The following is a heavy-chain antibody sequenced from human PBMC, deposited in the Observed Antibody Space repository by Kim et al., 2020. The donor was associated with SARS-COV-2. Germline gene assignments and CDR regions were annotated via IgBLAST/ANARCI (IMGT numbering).Heavy chain of an antibody. Sequence: ASVKVSCKASGYTFTSYYMHWVRQAPGQGLEWMGIINPSGGSTSYAQKFQGRVTMTRDTSTSTVYMELSSLRSEDTAVYYCAREVDCTGGLCRGRGYYYHGMHGRGPGATATLPS. J-gene: IGHJ6*02. CDR2: INPSGGST. CDR3: AREVDCTGGLCRGRGYYYHGMHG. V-gene: IGHV1-46*01. D-gene: IGHD2-8*02. CDR1: GYTFTSYY.